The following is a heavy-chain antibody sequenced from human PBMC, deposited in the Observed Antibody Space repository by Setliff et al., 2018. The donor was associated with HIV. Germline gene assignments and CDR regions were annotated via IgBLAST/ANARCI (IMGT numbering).Heavy chain of an antibody. CDR2: VHTKVRT. CDR1: GASVASGDSY. V-gene: IGHV4-61*02. J-gene: IGHJ3*02. CDR3: ARLNSNAFDI. Sequence: PSETLSLTCTVSGASVASGDSYVSRIRLPAGKGPQWIGPVHTKVRTNYYPSFKSRFTMSVDASENQFSLRLSSVTAADTAVYYCARLNSNAFDIWGQGILVTVSS.